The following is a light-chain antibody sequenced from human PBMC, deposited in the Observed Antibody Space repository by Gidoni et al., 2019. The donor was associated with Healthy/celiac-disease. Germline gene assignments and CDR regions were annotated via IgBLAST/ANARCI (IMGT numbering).Light chain of an antibody. J-gene: IGKJ2*01. Sequence: DIVMTQSPDSLAGSLGERATINCKSSQSVLYSSNNKNYLAWYQQKPGQPPKLLIYWASTRESGVPDRFSGSGSGTYFTLTISSLQAEDVAFYYCQQYYRTPSSFGQGTKLEIK. V-gene: IGKV4-1*01. CDR3: QQYYRTPSS. CDR1: QSVLYSSNNKNY. CDR2: WAS.